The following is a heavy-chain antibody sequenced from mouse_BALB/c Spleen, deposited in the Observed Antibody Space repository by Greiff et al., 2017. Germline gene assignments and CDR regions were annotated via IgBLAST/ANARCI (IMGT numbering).Heavy chain of an antibody. J-gene: IGHJ2*01. CDR2: IYPGNVNT. CDR1: GYTFTSYY. V-gene: IGHV1S56*01. Sequence: QVQLQQSGPELVKPGASVRISCKASGYTFTSYYIHWVKQRPGQGLEWIGWIYPGNVNTKYNEKFKGKATLTADKSSSTAYMQLSSLTSEDSAVYFCSREGVLWLENYFDYWGQGTTLTVSS. CDR3: SREGVLWLENYFDY. D-gene: IGHD2-2*01.